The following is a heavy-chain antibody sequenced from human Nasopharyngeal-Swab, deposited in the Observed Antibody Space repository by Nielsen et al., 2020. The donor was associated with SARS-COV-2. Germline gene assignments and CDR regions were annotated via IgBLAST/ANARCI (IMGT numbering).Heavy chain of an antibody. CDR3: ARDGGSYLDY. CDR2: ISYDGSNK. D-gene: IGHD1-26*01. Sequence: GESLKISCAASGFLFNSYWMTWVRQAPGKGLEWVAVISYDGSNKYYADSVKGRFTISRDNSKNTLYLQMNSLRAEDTAVYYCARDGGSYLDYWGQGTLVTVSS. V-gene: IGHV3-30-3*01. J-gene: IGHJ4*02. CDR1: GFLFNSYW.